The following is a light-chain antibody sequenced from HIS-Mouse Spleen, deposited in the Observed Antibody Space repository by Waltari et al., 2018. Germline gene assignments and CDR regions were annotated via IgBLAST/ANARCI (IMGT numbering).Light chain of an antibody. CDR2: DVS. Sequence: QSALTQPASVSGSPGQSITISCTGTSSDVGGYHYVSCYQTHPGKAPKPMIYDVSNRPSGVSNRFSGSKSGNTASLTISGLQAEDEADYYCSSYTSSSTLWVFGGGTKLTVL. V-gene: IGLV2-14*01. CDR1: SSDVGGYHY. J-gene: IGLJ3*02. CDR3: SSYTSSSTLWV.